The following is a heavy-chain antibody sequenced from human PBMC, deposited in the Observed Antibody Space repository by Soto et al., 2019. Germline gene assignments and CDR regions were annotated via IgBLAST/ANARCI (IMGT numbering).Heavy chain of an antibody. Sequence: EVQLVESGGGLVQPGGSLRLSCAASGFTFSSYEMNWVRQAPGKGLEWVSYISSSGSTIYYADSVKGRFTISRDNAKNSLYLQMNSLRAEDTAVYYCAREYSSSDYYYGMDVWGQGTTVTVSS. CDR2: ISSSGSTI. CDR3: AREYSSSDYYYGMDV. CDR1: GFTFSSYE. J-gene: IGHJ6*02. V-gene: IGHV3-48*03. D-gene: IGHD6-6*01.